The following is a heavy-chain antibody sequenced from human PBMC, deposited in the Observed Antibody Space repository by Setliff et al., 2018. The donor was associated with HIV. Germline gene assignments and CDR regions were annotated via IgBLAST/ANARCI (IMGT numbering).Heavy chain of an antibody. D-gene: IGHD3-10*01. V-gene: IGHV1-3*01. CDR2: INAGNGNT. J-gene: IGHJ4*02. CDR1: GYTFTSYA. CDR3: ARVEGSGSFYHYDS. Sequence: ASVKVSCKASGYTFTSYAMHWVRQAPGQSLEWMGWINAGNGNTKYSQKFQARVTITRDTSATTAYLDLSGLTSEDTAVYYCARVEGSGSFYHYDSWGQGTLVTVSS.